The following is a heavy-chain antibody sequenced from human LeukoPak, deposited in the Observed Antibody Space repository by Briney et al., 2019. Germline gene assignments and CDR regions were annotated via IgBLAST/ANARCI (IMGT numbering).Heavy chain of an antibody. D-gene: IGHD3-22*01. Sequence: SETLSLTCTVSGGSISSYYWSWLRQPPGKGLEWVGYIYYSGSTNYNPSLKSRVTISVDTSKKQFSLKLRSVAAADTAVYYCARARRRYDSTANRYYYYMDVWGKGTTVTESS. J-gene: IGHJ6*03. CDR1: GGSISSYY. CDR2: IYYSGST. V-gene: IGHV4-59*08. CDR3: ARARRRYDSTANRYYYYMDV.